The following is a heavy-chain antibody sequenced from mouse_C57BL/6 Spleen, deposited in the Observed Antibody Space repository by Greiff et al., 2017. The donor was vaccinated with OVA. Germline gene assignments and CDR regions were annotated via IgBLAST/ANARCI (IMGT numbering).Heavy chain of an antibody. CDR2: IDPENGDT. V-gene: IGHV14-4*01. CDR1: GFNIKDDY. D-gene: IGHD2-4*01. Sequence: VQLQQSGAELVRPGASVKLSCTASGFNIKDDYMHWVKQRPEQGLEWIGWIDPENGDTEYASKFQGKATITADTSSNTAYLQLSSLTSEDTAVYYCTRRMDDYGAYWGQGTLVTVSA. CDR3: TRRMDDYGAY. J-gene: IGHJ3*01.